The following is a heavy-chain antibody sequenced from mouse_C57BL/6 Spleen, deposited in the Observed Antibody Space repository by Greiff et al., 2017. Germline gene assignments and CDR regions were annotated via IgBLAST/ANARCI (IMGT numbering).Heavy chain of an antibody. V-gene: IGHV3-6*01. D-gene: IGHD2-4*01. CDR3: AREDYDYDGGAWFAY. Sequence: EVQLQQSGPGLVKPSQSLSLTCSVTGYSITSGYYWNWIRQFPGNKLEWMGYISYDGSNNYNPSLKNRISITRDTSKNQFFLKLNSVTTEDTATYYCAREDYDYDGGAWFAYWGQGTLVTVSA. CDR2: ISYDGSN. J-gene: IGHJ3*01. CDR1: GYSITSGYY.